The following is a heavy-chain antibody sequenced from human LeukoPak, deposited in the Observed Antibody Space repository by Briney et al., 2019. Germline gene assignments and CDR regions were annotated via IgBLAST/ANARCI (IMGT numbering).Heavy chain of an antibody. Sequence: GGSLRLSCAPSGFTFDDYAMHWVRQAPGKGLEWVSGISWNSGSIGYADSVKGRFTISRDNAKNSLYLQMNSLRAEDTALYYCAKGSSGYYDFDYWGQGTLVSVSS. J-gene: IGHJ4*02. CDR1: GFTFDDYA. D-gene: IGHD3-22*01. CDR3: AKGSSGYYDFDY. V-gene: IGHV3-9*01. CDR2: ISWNSGSI.